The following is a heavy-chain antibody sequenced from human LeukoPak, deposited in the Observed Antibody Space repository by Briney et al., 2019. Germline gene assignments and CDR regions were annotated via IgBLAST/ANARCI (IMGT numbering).Heavy chain of an antibody. CDR3: ARDSSIHYYYYMDV. Sequence: PSQTLSLTCTVSGGSISSGDYYWSWIRQPAGKGLEWIGRIYTSGSTNYNPSLKSRVTMSVDASKNQFSLKLSSVTAADTAVYYCARDSSIHYYYYMDVWGKGTTVTVSS. CDR1: GGSISSGDYY. CDR2: IYTSGST. D-gene: IGHD6-13*01. V-gene: IGHV4-61*02. J-gene: IGHJ6*03.